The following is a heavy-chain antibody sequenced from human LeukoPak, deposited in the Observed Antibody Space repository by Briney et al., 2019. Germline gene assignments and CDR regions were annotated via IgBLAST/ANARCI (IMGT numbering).Heavy chain of an antibody. CDR2: ISSSGSTI. V-gene: IGHV3-11*04. CDR3: ANLALEAAATPRGLDAFDI. J-gene: IGHJ3*02. Sequence: GGSLRLSCAASGFTFSDYYMSWIRQAPGKGLEWVSYISSSGSTIYYADSVKGRFTISRDNSKNTLYLQMNSLRAEDTAVYYCANLALEAAATPRGLDAFDIWGQGTMVTVSS. CDR1: GFTFSDYY. D-gene: IGHD2-2*01.